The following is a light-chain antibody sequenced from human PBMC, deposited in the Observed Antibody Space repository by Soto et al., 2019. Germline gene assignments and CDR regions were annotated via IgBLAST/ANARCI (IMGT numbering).Light chain of an antibody. CDR2: AAS. V-gene: IGKV3-20*01. CDR3: RHYINSQWT. Sequence: EIVLTQSPGTLSLSPGERATLSCRPSQSVSSTYLDWYQQKPGQAPRLLIYAASSRATGIPDRFGGGASATDFTLTISRLEPEDFAVYYCRHYINSQWTFGQGTKVEIK. CDR1: QSVSSTY. J-gene: IGKJ1*01.